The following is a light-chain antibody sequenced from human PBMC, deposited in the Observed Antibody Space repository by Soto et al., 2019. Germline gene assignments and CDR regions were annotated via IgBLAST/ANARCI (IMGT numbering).Light chain of an antibody. CDR1: SSDVGGYNY. Sequence: QSALTQPASVSGSPGQSITISCTGTSSDVGGYNYVSWYQQHPGKAPKVMIYEVSNRPSGVSNRFSGSKSGNTASLTISGLQAEDEADYYCQSYDSTLSGLIFGPGTKLTVL. CDR2: EVS. V-gene: IGLV2-14*01. J-gene: IGLJ2*01. CDR3: QSYDSTLSGLI.